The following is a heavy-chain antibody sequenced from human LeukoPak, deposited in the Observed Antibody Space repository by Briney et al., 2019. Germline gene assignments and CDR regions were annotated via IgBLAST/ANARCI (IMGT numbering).Heavy chain of an antibody. Sequence: KSSETLSLTCTVSGGSISSYYWSWIRQPPGKGLEWIGYIYYSGSTNYNPSLKSRVTMSVDTSKNQFSLKLSSVTAADTAVYYCARDSDFWSGYYDYWGQGTLVTVSS. V-gene: IGHV4-59*12. J-gene: IGHJ4*02. CDR1: GGSISSYY. CDR3: ARDSDFWSGYYDY. CDR2: IYYSGST. D-gene: IGHD3-3*01.